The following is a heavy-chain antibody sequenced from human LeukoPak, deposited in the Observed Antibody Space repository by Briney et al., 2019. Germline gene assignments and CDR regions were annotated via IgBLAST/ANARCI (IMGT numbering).Heavy chain of an antibody. CDR2: ISGSGGST. Sequence: GGSLRLSCAASGFTFSSYAMSWVRQAPGKGLEWVSAISGSGGSTYYADSVKGRFTISRDNSKNTLYLQMNSLRAEDTAVYYCAETNSSSWYTDYWGQGTLVTVSS. J-gene: IGHJ4*02. CDR1: GFTFSSYA. V-gene: IGHV3-23*01. CDR3: AETNSSSWYTDY. D-gene: IGHD6-13*01.